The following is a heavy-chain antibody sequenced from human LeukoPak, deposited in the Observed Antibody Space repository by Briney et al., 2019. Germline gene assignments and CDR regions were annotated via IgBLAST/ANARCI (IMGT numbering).Heavy chain of an antibody. V-gene: IGHV4-31*03. CDR3: ARAGIVGATDC. Sequence: TSQTLSLTCTVSGGSISSGGYYWSWIRQHPGKGLEWVGYIYYSGSTYYNPSLKSRVTISVDTSKNQFSLKLSSVTAADTAVYYCARAGIVGATDCWGQGTLVTVSS. D-gene: IGHD1-26*01. CDR2: IYYSGST. J-gene: IGHJ4*02. CDR1: GGSISSGGYY.